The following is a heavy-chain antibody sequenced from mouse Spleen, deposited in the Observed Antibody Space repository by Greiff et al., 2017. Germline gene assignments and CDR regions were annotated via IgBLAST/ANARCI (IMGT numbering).Heavy chain of an antibody. CDR2: IYPRDGST. Sequence: VQLQQSGPELVKPGASVKLSCKASGYTFTSYDINWVKQRPGQGLEWIGWIYPRDGSTKYNEKFKGKATLTVDTSSSTAYMELHSLTSEDSAVYFCAGGDYSAWFAYWGQGTLVTVSA. J-gene: IGHJ3*01. CDR1: GYTFTSYD. CDR3: AGGDYSAWFAY. V-gene: IGHV1-85*01. D-gene: IGHD2-4*01.